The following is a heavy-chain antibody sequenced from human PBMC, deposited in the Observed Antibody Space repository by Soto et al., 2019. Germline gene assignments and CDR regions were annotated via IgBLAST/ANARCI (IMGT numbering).Heavy chain of an antibody. V-gene: IGHV1-69*02. J-gene: IGHJ3*02. CDR3: AKPPIMMTFGGVETDNAFDI. Sequence: QVQLVQSGAEVKKPGSSVKVSCKASGGTFSSYTISWVRQAPGQGLEWMGRIIPILGIANYAQTFQGRVTITAEKSTSPAYMELSSLGAEDTAVYYCAKPPIMMTFGGVETDNAFDIWGQGTMVTVSS. CDR2: IIPILGIA. CDR1: GGTFSSYT. D-gene: IGHD3-16*01.